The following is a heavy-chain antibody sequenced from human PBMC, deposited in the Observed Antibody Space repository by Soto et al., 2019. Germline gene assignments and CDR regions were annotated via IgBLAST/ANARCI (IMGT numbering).Heavy chain of an antibody. Sequence: GGFLRLSCAASGFTFSSYGMHWVRQAPGKGLEWVAVIPYDGSNKYYADSVKGRFTISRDKSKNTLYLQMNSLRAEDTAVYYCAKDLSSSWSFDYWGQGTLVTVSS. CDR1: GFTFSSYG. D-gene: IGHD6-13*01. J-gene: IGHJ4*02. V-gene: IGHV3-30*18. CDR3: AKDLSSSWSFDY. CDR2: IPYDGSNK.